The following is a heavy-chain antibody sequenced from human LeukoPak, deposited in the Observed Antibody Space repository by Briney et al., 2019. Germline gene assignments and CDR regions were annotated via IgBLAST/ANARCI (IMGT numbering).Heavy chain of an antibody. Sequence: GGSLRLSCAASGISFSNYSMNWVRQAPGKGLEWVSVIYSGGSTYYADSVKGRFTISRDNSKNTLYLQMNSLRAEDTAVYYCARESPAYCGGDCYYQAFDIWGQGTMVTVSS. CDR3: ARESPAYCGGDCYYQAFDI. CDR1: GISFSNYS. J-gene: IGHJ3*02. V-gene: IGHV3-53*01. D-gene: IGHD2-21*02. CDR2: IYSGGST.